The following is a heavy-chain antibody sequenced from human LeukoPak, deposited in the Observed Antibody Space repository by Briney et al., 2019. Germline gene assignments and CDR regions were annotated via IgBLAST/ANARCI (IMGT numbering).Heavy chain of an antibody. CDR2: IRSKAYGGTT. J-gene: IGHJ4*02. Sequence: PGGSLRLSCTASGFTFGDYAMSWVRQAPGKGLEWVGFIRSKAYGGTTEYAASVKGRFTISRDDSKSIAYLQMNSLKTEDTAVYYCTRYYDSSGYYQTTNYFDYWGQGTLVTVSS. CDR3: TRYYDSSGYYQTTNYFDY. CDR1: GFTFGDYA. D-gene: IGHD3-22*01. V-gene: IGHV3-49*04.